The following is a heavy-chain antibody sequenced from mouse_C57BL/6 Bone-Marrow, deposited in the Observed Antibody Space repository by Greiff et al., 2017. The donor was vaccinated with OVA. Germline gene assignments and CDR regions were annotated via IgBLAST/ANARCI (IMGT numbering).Heavy chain of an antibody. CDR2: IYPGDGDT. V-gene: IGHV1-82*01. J-gene: IGHJ2*01. D-gene: IGHD1-1*02. CDR3: AREELVADY. Sequence: VKLMESGPELVKPGASVKISCKASGYAFSSSWMNWVKQRPGKGLEWIGRIYPGDGDTNYNGKFKGKATLTADKSSSTAYMQLSSLTSEDSAVYFCAREELVADYWGQGTTLTVSS. CDR1: GYAFSSSW.